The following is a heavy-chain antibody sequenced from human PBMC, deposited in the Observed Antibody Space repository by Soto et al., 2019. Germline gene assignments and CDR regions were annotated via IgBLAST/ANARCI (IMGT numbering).Heavy chain of an antibody. D-gene: IGHD3-10*01. Sequence: PSETLSLTCTVPGGSISSYYWSWIRQPPGKGLEWIGYIYYSGRTNYNPSLKSRFTISVDTSKNQFSLNLSSVTAADSAGYYCARVTMVRGVHNWFYPWGQGTLVTVSS. V-gene: IGHV4-59*01. CDR1: GGSISSYY. CDR2: IYYSGRT. J-gene: IGHJ5*02. CDR3: ARVTMVRGVHNWFYP.